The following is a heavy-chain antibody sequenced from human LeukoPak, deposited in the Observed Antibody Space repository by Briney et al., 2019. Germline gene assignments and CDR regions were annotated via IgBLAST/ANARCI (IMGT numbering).Heavy chain of an antibody. D-gene: IGHD4-23*01. V-gene: IGHV3-48*03. CDR3: AREWAERRRKGLRMVVTPAGFDP. CDR2: ISSSGSTI. CDR1: GFTFSSYE. Sequence: GGSLRLSCAASGFTFSSYEMNWVRQAPGKGLEWVSYISSSGSTIYYADSVKGRFTISRDNAKNSLYLQMNSLRAEDTAVYYCAREWAERRRKGLRMVVTPAGFDPWGQGTLVTVSS. J-gene: IGHJ5*02.